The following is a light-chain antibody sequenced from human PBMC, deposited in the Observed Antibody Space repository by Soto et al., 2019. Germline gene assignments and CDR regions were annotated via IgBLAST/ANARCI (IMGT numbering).Light chain of an antibody. V-gene: IGKV3D-15*01. CDR2: GAS. Sequence: VVMTQSPATLSVSPGERATISCRASQSVKRFLAWYQQKPGQTPRLLIYGASTRATGIPARFSGSGSETEFTLTINSLQSEDSALYDCQQYDNLWAFCQGTKVEI. CDR1: QSVKRF. J-gene: IGKJ1*01. CDR3: QQYDNLWA.